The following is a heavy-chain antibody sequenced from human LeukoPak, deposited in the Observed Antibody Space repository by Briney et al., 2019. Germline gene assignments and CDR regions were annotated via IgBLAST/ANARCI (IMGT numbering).Heavy chain of an antibody. CDR1: GGSISSGSYY. J-gene: IGHJ3*02. CDR3: ARGEAPGLGAFDI. Sequence: SQTLSLTCTVSGGSISSGSYYWSWIRQPAGKGLEWIGRIYTSGSTNYNPSLKSRVTISVDTSKNQFSLKLSSVIAADTAVYYCARGEAPGLGAFDIWGQGTMVTVSS. D-gene: IGHD3-16*01. CDR2: IYTSGST. V-gene: IGHV4-61*02.